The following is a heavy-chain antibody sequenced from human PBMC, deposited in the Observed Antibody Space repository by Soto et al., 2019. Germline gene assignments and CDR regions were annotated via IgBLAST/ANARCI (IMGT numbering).Heavy chain of an antibody. CDR1: GYTFINHG. CDR2: ITAYNGNT. V-gene: IGHV1-18*01. Sequence: QVQLEQSGGDVKKPGSSLKVSCKASGYTFINHGIAWVRQAPGQGLEWMGWITAYNGNTNYAQKFRGRVTMTTDPSTTTAYMELRRLTSDDTAVYYCARETNYDCDYWGQGSLVTVSS. J-gene: IGHJ4*02. D-gene: IGHD3-16*01. CDR3: ARETNYDCDY.